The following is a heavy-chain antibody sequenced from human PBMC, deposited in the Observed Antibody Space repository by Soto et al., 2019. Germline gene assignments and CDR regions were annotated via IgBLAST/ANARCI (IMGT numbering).Heavy chain of an antibody. V-gene: IGHV3-23*01. CDR3: AKQGLGSIKSLCSGCGCHYGFDR. J-gene: IGHJ3*01. Sequence: EVQLLESGGGLVQPGGSLRLSCAASGFTFINYAMTWVRQAPGKGLEWVSTISGGGDGTYYADSVKGRFTISRDNSKNTLYLQMNSMRAEDTARYYCAKQGLGSIKSLCSGCGCHYGFDRWGQGTMVTVS. D-gene: IGHD2-15*01. CDR2: ISGGGDGT. CDR1: GFTFINYA.